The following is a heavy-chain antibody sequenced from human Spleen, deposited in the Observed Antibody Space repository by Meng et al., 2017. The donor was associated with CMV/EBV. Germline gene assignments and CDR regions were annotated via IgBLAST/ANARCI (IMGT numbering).Heavy chain of an antibody. V-gene: IGHV3-9*03. CDR2: ISWNSGSI. CDR1: GFTFDDYA. D-gene: IGHD3-3*01. Sequence: SLKISCAASGFTFDDYAMHWVRQAPGKGLEWVSGISWNSGSIGYADSVKGRFTISRDNAKNSLYLQMNSLRAEDMALYYCAKDMSDFWSGPFDYWGQGTLVTVSS. J-gene: IGHJ4*02. CDR3: AKDMSDFWSGPFDY.